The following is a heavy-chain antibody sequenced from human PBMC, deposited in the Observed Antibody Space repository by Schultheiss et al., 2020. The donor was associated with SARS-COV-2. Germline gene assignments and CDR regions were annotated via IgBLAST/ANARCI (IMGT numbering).Heavy chain of an antibody. V-gene: IGHV4-34*01. CDR2: IYHSGST. Sequence: SETLSLTCAVYGGSFSGYYWSWIRQHPGKGLEWIGYIYHSGSTYYNPSLKSRVTITVDTSKNQFTLKLSSVTAADTAVYYCARGDSSSLDYWGQGTLVTVAS. CDR3: ARGDSSSLDY. CDR1: GGSFSGYY. J-gene: IGHJ4*02. D-gene: IGHD6-13*01.